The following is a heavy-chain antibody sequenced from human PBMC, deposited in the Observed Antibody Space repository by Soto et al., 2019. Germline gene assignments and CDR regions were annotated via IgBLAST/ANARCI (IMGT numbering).Heavy chain of an antibody. V-gene: IGHV4-59*01. J-gene: IGHJ5*02. CDR3: ARDKYCSGGSCRKNWFDP. CDR1: GGSISSSY. D-gene: IGHD2-15*01. Sequence: SETLSLTCTVSGGSISSSYWSWIRQPPGKGLEWLAYIYDDGSANYNPSLKSRATISLDMSKNQFSLKLTSVTAADTAVYYCARDKYCSGGSCRKNWFDPWGQGTLVIVSS. CDR2: IYDDGSA.